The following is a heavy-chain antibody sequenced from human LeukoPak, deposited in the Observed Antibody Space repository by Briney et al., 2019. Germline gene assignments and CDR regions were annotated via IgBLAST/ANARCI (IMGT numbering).Heavy chain of an antibody. V-gene: IGHV5-51*01. CDR1: GYTFSSYW. J-gene: IGHJ4*02. CDR3: ARQNDFRLDY. CDR2: IYPGDSDT. Sequence: GESLKISCKGSGYTFSSYWIGWVRQMPGKGLEWMGIIYPGDSDTRYSPSLQGQVTISVDTSIGTAYLQWSSLKASDTATYYCARQNDFRLDYWGQGTLVTVSS. D-gene: IGHD3-3*01.